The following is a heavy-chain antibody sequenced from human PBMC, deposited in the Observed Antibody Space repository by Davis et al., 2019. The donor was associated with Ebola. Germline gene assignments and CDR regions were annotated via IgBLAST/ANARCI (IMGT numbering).Heavy chain of an antibody. CDR3: ARGWSSWYNWFDP. CDR2: ISAYNGNT. V-gene: IGHV1-18*01. D-gene: IGHD6-13*01. Sequence: ASVKVSCKASGYTFTSYGISWVRQAPGQGLEWMGWISAYNGNTKYSQKFQGRVTITRDTSASTAYMELSSLRSEDTAVYYCARGWSSWYNWFDPWGQGTLVTVSS. J-gene: IGHJ5*02. CDR1: GYTFTSYG.